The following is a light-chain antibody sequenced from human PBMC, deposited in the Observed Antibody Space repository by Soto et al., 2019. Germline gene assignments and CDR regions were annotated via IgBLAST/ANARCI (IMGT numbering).Light chain of an antibody. CDR2: EAS. J-gene: IGKJ1*01. Sequence: DIQVTQSPSTLSASVGDRVTITCRASESIGRWLAWYQQKPGKAPNLLIFEASTLEGGVPSRFSGRESGTEFALTISSLQPDDFATYYCQQYSSYSWTFGQGTKVEFK. V-gene: IGKV1-5*03. CDR1: ESIGRW. CDR3: QQYSSYSWT.